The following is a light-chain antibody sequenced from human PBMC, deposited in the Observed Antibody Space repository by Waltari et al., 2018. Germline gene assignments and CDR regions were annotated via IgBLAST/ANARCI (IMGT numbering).Light chain of an antibody. V-gene: IGKV3-20*01. CDR1: QSFRRS. CDR2: DAS. CDR3: QHYVRLPVT. J-gene: IGKJ1*01. Sequence: EIVLTQSPGTLSLSPGESVTLSCRASQSFRRSLAWYQQKPGQAPRLLIYDASSRATGIPDRFSGGGSGTDFSLTISRLEPEDFAVYYCQHYVRLPVTFGQGTKVEIK.